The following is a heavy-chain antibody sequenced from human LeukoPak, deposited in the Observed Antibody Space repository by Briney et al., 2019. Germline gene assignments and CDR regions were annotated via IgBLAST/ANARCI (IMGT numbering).Heavy chain of an antibody. CDR1: GFTFSSYA. Sequence: GGSLRLSCAASGFTFSSYAMSWVRQAPGKGLEWVSAISGSGGSTYSADSVKGRFTISRDNSKTTLYLQMNSLRAEDTAVYYCAFGTYYDILTGLTFDYWGQGTLVTVSS. V-gene: IGHV3-23*01. CDR2: ISGSGGST. D-gene: IGHD3-9*01. J-gene: IGHJ4*02. CDR3: AFGTYYDILTGLTFDY.